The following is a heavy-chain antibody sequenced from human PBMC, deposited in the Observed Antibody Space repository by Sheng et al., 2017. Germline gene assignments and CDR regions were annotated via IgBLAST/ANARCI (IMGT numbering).Heavy chain of an antibody. Sequence: EVQLVETGGGLMQPGGSLRLTCAASGFVVSTHYMNWVRQAPGKGLEWVSVIYSDGSTYYADFVKGRFTISRDNSKSALYLQMNSLRVEDTAVYYCARDRDSSTYGYKYWGQGTLVTVSS. CDR1: GFVVSTHY. CDR3: ARDRDSSTYGYKY. CDR2: IYSDGST. D-gene: IGHD4-17*01. V-gene: IGHV3-53*02. J-gene: IGHJ4*02.